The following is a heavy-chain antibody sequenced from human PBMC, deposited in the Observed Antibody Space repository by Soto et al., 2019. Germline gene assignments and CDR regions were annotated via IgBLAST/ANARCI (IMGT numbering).Heavy chain of an antibody. CDR3: AKAGVDTAMARDY. J-gene: IGHJ4*02. Sequence: QVQLVESGGGVVQPGRSLRLSCVASGFTFSSYGWHWFRQAPGKGLEWVAVISYDGSNKYYADSVKGRFTFSRDNSKNTLYLQMNSLRAEDTAVYYCAKAGVDTAMARDYWGQGTLVTVSS. CDR1: GFTFSSYG. D-gene: IGHD5-18*01. CDR2: ISYDGSNK. V-gene: IGHV3-30*18.